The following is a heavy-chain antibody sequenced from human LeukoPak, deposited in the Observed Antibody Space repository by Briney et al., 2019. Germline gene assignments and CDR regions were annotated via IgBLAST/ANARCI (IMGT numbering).Heavy chain of an antibody. Sequence: PSQTLSLTCAVSGGSISSGGYSWSWIRQPPGTGLEWIGYIYHSGSTYYNPSLKSRVTISVDRSKNQFSLKLSSVTAADTAVYYCARGGGYCSGGSCYSGDAFDIWGQGTMVTVSS. D-gene: IGHD2-15*01. J-gene: IGHJ3*02. CDR3: ARGGGYCSGGSCYSGDAFDI. V-gene: IGHV4-30-2*01. CDR1: GGSISSGGYS. CDR2: IYHSGST.